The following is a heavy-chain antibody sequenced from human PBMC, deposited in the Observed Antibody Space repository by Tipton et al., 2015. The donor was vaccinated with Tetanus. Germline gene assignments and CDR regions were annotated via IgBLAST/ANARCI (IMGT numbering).Heavy chain of an antibody. D-gene: IGHD3-10*01. CDR3: ASGSSLDY. CDR2: ISSTTRYT. J-gene: IGHJ4*02. CDR1: GFTFSSYR. Sequence: SLRLSCEASGFTFSSYRMNWVRQAPGKGLEWVSSISSTTRYTDYADSVKGRFTISRDNAKNSVYLQMNSLRVEDTALYYCASGSSLDYWGQGTQVTVSS. V-gene: IGHV3-21*06.